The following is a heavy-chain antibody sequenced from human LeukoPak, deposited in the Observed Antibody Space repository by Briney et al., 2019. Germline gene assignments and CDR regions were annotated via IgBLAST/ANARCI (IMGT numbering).Heavy chain of an antibody. CDR1: GFTFSSYS. Sequence: GGSRRLSCAASGFTFSSYSMNWVRQAPGKGVEWLSYISASSDTIYYADSVKGRFTISRDNAQNSLYLQMNSLRAEDTAVYYCARTQSYAYFDYWGQGTLVTVSS. D-gene: IGHD3-16*01. V-gene: IGHV3-48*01. CDR3: ARTQSYAYFDY. CDR2: ISASSDTI. J-gene: IGHJ4*02.